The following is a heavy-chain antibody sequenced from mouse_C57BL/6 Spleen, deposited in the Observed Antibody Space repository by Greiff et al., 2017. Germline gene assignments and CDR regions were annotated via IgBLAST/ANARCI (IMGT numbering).Heavy chain of an antibody. V-gene: IGHV1-69*01. Sequence: VQLQQPGAELVMPGASVKLSCKASGYTFTSYWMHWVKQRPGQGLEWIGEIDPSDSYTNYNQKFKGKSTLTVDKSSSTAYMQLSSLTSEDAADYYGARDYYGNGFAYWGQGTLVTVSA. CDR1: GYTFTSYW. D-gene: IGHD2-1*01. CDR2: IDPSDSYT. J-gene: IGHJ3*01. CDR3: ARDYYGNGFAY.